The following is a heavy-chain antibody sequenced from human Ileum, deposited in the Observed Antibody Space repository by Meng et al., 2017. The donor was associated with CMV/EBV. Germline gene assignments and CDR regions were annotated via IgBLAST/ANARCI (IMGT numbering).Heavy chain of an antibody. CDR1: GASITSSSHY. V-gene: IGHV4-39*01. CDR2: VYYSGRT. CDR3: ARLEGFEYYFDY. Sequence: TVSGASITSSSHYWGWIRQPPGKGLEWVGSVYYSGRTYSNPSLKSRLIMSVDTSNNQFSLKLTSVTAADTAVYYCARLEGFEYYFDYWGRGTLVTVSS. D-gene: IGHD6-6*01. J-gene: IGHJ4*02.